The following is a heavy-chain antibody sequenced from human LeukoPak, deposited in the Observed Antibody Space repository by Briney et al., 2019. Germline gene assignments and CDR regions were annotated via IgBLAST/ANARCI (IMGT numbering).Heavy chain of an antibody. Sequence: GGSLRLSCTTFGFTFGDHAMSWVRQAPGKGLEWVGFIRSKAYGGTTEYAASVKGRFTISRDDSKSIAYLQMYSLITDDTAVYYCSRGPIQLWVHNAMDVWGQGTTVTVSS. D-gene: IGHD1-1*01. CDR3: SRGPIQLWVHNAMDV. V-gene: IGHV3-49*04. J-gene: IGHJ6*02. CDR1: GFTFGDHA. CDR2: IRSKAYGGTT.